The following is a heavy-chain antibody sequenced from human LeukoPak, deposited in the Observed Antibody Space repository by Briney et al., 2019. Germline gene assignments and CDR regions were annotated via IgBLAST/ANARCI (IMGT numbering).Heavy chain of an antibody. J-gene: IGHJ6*03. Sequence: PSETLSLTCTVSGGSISSYYWSWLRQPPGKGLEWIGYIYYSGSTNYKPSLKSRVTISVDTSKNQFSLKLSSVTAADTAVYYCARVLDGYNDYYMDVWGKGTTVTVSS. CDR2: IYYSGST. D-gene: IGHD5-24*01. CDR1: GGSISSYY. CDR3: ARVLDGYNDYYMDV. V-gene: IGHV4-59*01.